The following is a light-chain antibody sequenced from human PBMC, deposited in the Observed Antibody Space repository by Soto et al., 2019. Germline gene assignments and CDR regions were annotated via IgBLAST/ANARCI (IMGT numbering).Light chain of an antibody. CDR2: EVS. CDR1: TNDVGGYNF. V-gene: IGLV2-14*01. CDR3: ASYTRRATLA. J-gene: IGLJ2*01. Sequence: QSALTQPASVSGSPGQSITVSCTGTTNDVGGYNFVAWYQQHPGKAPKLIIYEVSFRPSGVSNRFSGSKSGNTASLTISGLQAEDEADYYCASYTRRATLAFGGGTKVTVL.